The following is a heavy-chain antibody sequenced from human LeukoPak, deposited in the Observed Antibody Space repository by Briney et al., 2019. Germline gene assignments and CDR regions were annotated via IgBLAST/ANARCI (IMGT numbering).Heavy chain of an antibody. CDR1: GLTFSSCS. D-gene: IGHD2-15*01. CDR2: ISGSGGNT. V-gene: IGHV3-23*01. CDR3: ANGRGPNTGPTLDY. Sequence: GGSLRLSCAASGLTFSSCSMTWVRQAPGKGLEWVSCISGSGGNTYYADSVKGRFSISRDNSKNTLYLQLNSLRAEDTAIYYCANGRGPNTGPTLDYWGQGTLVTVSS. J-gene: IGHJ4*02.